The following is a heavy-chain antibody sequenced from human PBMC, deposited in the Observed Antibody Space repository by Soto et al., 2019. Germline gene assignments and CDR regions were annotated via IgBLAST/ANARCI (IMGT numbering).Heavy chain of an antibody. CDR1: GFTFSSYD. V-gene: IGHV3-64*01. CDR3: VRRVSGNYDY. CDR2: ISSNGGTT. Sequence: EVQLAESGGGMVQPGGSLRLSCVASGFTFSSYDMHWVRQAPGKGLEYVSSISSNGGTTYYGNSVKGRFTIYRDNSKNTLYLQMGSLRAEDMAVYYCVRRVSGNYDYWGPGTLVTFSS. D-gene: IGHD1-7*01. J-gene: IGHJ4*02.